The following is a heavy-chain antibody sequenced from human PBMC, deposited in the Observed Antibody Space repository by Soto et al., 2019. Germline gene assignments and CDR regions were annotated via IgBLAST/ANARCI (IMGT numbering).Heavy chain of an antibody. V-gene: IGHV3-23*01. CDR3: AKDSRGYSSGWTLSYFDY. Sequence: RGALRLSCAAFGFTFSSYAMSGVRQAPGTGLEWVSGISGTGGSTYYADSVQGRFTISRDNSKSTLYLQMNSLRAEDTAVYYCAKDSRGYSSGWTLSYFDYWGQGTLVTVSS. J-gene: IGHJ4*02. CDR2: ISGTGGST. CDR1: GFTFSSYA. D-gene: IGHD6-25*01.